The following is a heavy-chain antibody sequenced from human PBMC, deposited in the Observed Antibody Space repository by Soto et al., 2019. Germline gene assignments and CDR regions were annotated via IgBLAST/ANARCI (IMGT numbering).Heavy chain of an antibody. CDR1: GFTFSSYG. D-gene: IGHD6-13*01. V-gene: IGHV3-33*01. Sequence: SLRLSCAASGFTFSSYGMHWVRQAPGKGLEWVAVIWYDGSNKYYADSVKGRFTISRDNSKNTLYLQMNSLRAEDTAVYYCARGPIAAGSYYYYYYYMDVWGKGTTVTVSS. J-gene: IGHJ6*03. CDR2: IWYDGSNK. CDR3: ARGPIAAGSYYYYYYYMDV.